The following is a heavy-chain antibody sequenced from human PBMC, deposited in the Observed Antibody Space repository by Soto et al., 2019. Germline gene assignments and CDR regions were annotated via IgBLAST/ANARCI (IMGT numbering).Heavy chain of an antibody. V-gene: IGHV3-7*01. CDR2: VNQDGGEK. CDR1: GFTFSSYW. J-gene: IGHJ4*02. Sequence: EVQLVESGGGLVQPGGSLRLSCAASGFTFSSYWMSWVRQAPGKGLEWVANVNQDGGEKLYVGSVKGRFTISRDNAMNPLYLPMNSLRAEDTAVYYCARGRTVPYWGQGPLVTVS. D-gene: IGHD1-1*01. CDR3: ARGRTVPY.